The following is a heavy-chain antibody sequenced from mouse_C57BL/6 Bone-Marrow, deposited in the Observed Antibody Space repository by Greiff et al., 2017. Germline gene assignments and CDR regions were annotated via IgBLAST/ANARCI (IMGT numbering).Heavy chain of an antibody. Sequence: HVQLQQPGAELVKPGASVKMSCKASGYTFTSYWITWVKQRPGQGLEWIGDIYPGSGSTNYNEKFKSKATLTVDPSSSPAYMQLSSLTSEDSAVYDSALYYDYDVAWFAYWGQGTLVTVSA. V-gene: IGHV1-55*01. CDR1: GYTFTSYW. CDR3: ALYYDYDVAWFAY. J-gene: IGHJ3*01. CDR2: IYPGSGST. D-gene: IGHD2-4*01.